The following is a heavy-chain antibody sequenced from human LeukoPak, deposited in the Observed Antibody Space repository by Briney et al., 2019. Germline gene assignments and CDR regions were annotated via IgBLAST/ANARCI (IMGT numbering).Heavy chain of an antibody. Sequence: GGSLRLSCAVSGFTVSTNSMSWVRQAPGKVLEWVSFIYSGVTHYSDSVKGRFTISRDNPKNTLYLQMNSLRAEDTAVYYCARRAGAYSHPYDYWGQGTLVTVSS. CDR2: IYSGVT. D-gene: IGHD4/OR15-4a*01. V-gene: IGHV3-53*01. CDR1: GFTVSTNS. CDR3: ARRAGAYSHPYDY. J-gene: IGHJ4*02.